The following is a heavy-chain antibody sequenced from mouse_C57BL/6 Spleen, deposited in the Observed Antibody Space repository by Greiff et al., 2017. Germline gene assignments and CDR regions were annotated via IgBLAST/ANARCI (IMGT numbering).Heavy chain of an antibody. CDR3: ARTDYYGSRAYYFDY. D-gene: IGHD1-1*01. Sequence: QVQLQQSGAELVKPGASVKLSCKASGYAFSSSWMNWVKQRPGKGLEWIGRIYPGDGDTNYNGKFKGKATLTADKSSSTAYMQLSSLTSEDSAVYFCARTDYYGSRAYYFDYWGQGTTLTVSS. CDR2: IYPGDGDT. J-gene: IGHJ2*01. V-gene: IGHV1-82*01. CDR1: GYAFSSSW.